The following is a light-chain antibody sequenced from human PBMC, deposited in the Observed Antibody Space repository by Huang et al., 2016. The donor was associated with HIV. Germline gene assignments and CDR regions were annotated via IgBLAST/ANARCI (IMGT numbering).Light chain of an antibody. J-gene: IGKJ3*01. CDR2: GAS. CDR3: QVYGTSPPGP. Sequence: EIVLTQSPGTLSLSPGERATLTCRASQSVSGSYLAWYQQKPGQAHRRLIYGASSRATGSPDRFSGSGSGTDFTLTITRREPEDTALYYCQVYGTSPPGPFGPGATVHIK. CDR1: QSVSGSY. V-gene: IGKV3-20*01.